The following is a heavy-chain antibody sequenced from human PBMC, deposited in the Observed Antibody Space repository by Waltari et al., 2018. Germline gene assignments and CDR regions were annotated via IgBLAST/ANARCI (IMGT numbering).Heavy chain of an antibody. J-gene: IGHJ6*03. CDR3: ARSGGGRTLHYYYMDV. V-gene: IGHV1-2*02. CDR2: INPNSGGT. CDR1: GYTFTGYY. Sequence: QVQLVQSGAEVKKPGASVKVSCKASGYTFTGYYMHWVRQAPGQGLEWMGWINPNSGGTNYAQKFQGRGTMTRDTSISTAYMELSRLRSDDTAVYYWARSGGGRTLHYYYMDVWGKGTTVTVSS. D-gene: IGHD2-15*01.